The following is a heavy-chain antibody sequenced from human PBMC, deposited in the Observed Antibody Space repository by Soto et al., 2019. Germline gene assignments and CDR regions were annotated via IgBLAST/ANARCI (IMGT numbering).Heavy chain of an antibody. D-gene: IGHD1-1*01. V-gene: IGHV3-33*01. Sequence: GWSLRLSCAASGFTFGNHGLHWVRQAPGKGLEWVSVIWSDGNNRYYADSVKGRFTISRDNSKNTLYLQLNSLRAEDTAVYYCVRGDNWNDEASDYWGQGT. J-gene: IGHJ4*02. CDR2: IWSDGNNR. CDR3: VRGDNWNDEASDY. CDR1: GFTFGNHG.